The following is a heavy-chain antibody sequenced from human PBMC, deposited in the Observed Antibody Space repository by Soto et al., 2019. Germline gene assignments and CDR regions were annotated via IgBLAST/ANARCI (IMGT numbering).Heavy chain of an antibody. V-gene: IGHV3-30-3*01. CDR3: ARGSFIGITMIEFDY. CDR1: GFTFSSYA. D-gene: IGHD3-22*01. Sequence: PGGSLRLSXAASGFTFSSYAMHWVRQAPGKGLEWVAVISYDGSNKYYADSVKGRFTISRDNSKNTLYLQMNSLRAEDTAVYYCARGSFIGITMIEFDYWGQGTLVTVSS. CDR2: ISYDGSNK. J-gene: IGHJ4*02.